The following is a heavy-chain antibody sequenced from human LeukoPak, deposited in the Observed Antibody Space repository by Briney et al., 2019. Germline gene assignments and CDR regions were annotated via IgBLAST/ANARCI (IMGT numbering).Heavy chain of an antibody. CDR3: ARGILAVAGPMDV. CDR1: GFTFSSYW. CDR2: IKQDGSEK. J-gene: IGHJ6*02. D-gene: IGHD6-19*01. V-gene: IGHV3-7*01. Sequence: GGSLRLSCAASGFTFSSYWMSWVRQAPGKGLEWVANIKQDGSEKYYVDSVKGRFTISRDNAKNSLYLQMNSLRAEDTAVYYCARGILAVAGPMDVWGQGTTVTVSS.